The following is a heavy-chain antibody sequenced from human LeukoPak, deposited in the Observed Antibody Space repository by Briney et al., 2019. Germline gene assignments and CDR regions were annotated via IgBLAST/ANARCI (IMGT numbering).Heavy chain of an antibody. CDR1: GFTFSTYS. Sequence: GVSLRLSCAASGFTFSTYSVNWVRQAPGKGLEWVSTISSSSSYIYYADSVKGRFTISRDNAKNSLYLQVNSLRAEDTAVYYCARVTEGLDGAFDIWGQGTLVSVSS. CDR2: ISSSSSYI. CDR3: ARVTEGLDGAFDI. J-gene: IGHJ3*02. D-gene: IGHD3/OR15-3a*01. V-gene: IGHV3-21*01.